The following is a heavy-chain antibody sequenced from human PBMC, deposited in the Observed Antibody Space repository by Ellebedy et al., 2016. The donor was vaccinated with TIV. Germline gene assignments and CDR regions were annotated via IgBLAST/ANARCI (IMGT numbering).Heavy chain of an antibody. D-gene: IGHD3-10*01. J-gene: IGHJ5*02. V-gene: IGHV3-30*18. CDR3: AKGDGSGYL. CDR2: ISYDGSNK. Sequence: GGSLRLXCAASGFTFSSYGMHWVRQAPGKGLEWVAVISYDGSNKYYADSVKGRFTISRDNSKNTLYLQMNSLRVEDTAVYYCAKGDGSGYLWGQGTLVTVSS. CDR1: GFTFSSYG.